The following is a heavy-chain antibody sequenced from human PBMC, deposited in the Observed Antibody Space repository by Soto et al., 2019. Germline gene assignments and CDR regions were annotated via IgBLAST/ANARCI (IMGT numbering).Heavy chain of an antibody. CDR3: ATHRETPMVQL. CDR2: IYYSGST. V-gene: IGHV4-31*03. J-gene: IGHJ4*02. CDR1: DGSISSGGYY. D-gene: IGHD5-18*01. Sequence: SETLSLTCTVSDGSISSGGYYWSWLRQHPGKGLEWIGYIYYSGSTYYNPSLKSRVTISVDTSKNQFSLKLSSVTAADTAVYYCATHRETPMVQLWGQGTLVTVSS.